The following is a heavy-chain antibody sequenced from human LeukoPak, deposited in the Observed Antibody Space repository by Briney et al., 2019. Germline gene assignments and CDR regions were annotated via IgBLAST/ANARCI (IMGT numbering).Heavy chain of an antibody. CDR3: ARVSYYYDSSGYYNWFDP. J-gene: IGHJ5*02. V-gene: IGHV4-59*01. CDR1: GGSIRSYY. CDR2: IYYTGST. D-gene: IGHD3-22*01. Sequence: SETLSLTCTVSGGSIRSYYWSWIRQPPGKGLEWIGYIYYTGSTNYNPSLKSRVTISVDTSMNQFSLKLSSVTAADTAVYYCARVSYYYDSSGYYNWFDPWGQGTLVTVSS.